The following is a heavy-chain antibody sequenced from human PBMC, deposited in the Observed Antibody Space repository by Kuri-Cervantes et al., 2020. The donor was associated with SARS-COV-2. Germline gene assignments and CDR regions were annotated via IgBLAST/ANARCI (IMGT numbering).Heavy chain of an antibody. CDR1: GFTVSSNY. D-gene: IGHD6-13*01. V-gene: IGHV3-66*02. CDR3: ASEARTYSSPHGEIDY. CDR2: IYSGGST. Sequence: GESLKISCAASGFTVSSNYMSWVRQAPGKGLEWVSVIYSGGSTYYADSVKGRFTISRDNSKNTLYLQMNSLRAEDTAVYYCASEARTYSSPHGEIDYWGQGTLVTVSS. J-gene: IGHJ4*02.